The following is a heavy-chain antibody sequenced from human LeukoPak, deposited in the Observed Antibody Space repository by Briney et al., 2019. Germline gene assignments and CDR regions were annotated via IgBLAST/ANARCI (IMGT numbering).Heavy chain of an antibody. CDR3: ARTPFYRGSYSEDY. CDR2: VNANIGNT. D-gene: IGHD1-26*01. Sequence: SVPVPCQPSLYSFHSYGLILVQLATGARLEGTGWVNANIGNTGYAQKFQGRVSMTRNTSISTAYMELSSLRSEDTAVYDCARTPFYRGSYSEDYWGQGTLVTVSS. V-gene: IGHV1-8*01. J-gene: IGHJ4*02. CDR1: LYSFHSYG.